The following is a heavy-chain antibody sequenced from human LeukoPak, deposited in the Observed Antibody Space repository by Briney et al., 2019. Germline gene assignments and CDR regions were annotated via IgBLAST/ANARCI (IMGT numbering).Heavy chain of an antibody. CDR3: VRLRRNSDTSGYYYYYDF. D-gene: IGHD3-22*01. V-gene: IGHV3-21*01. CDR2: ISVRSNYI. J-gene: IGHJ4*02. Sequence: GGSLRLSCVASRYTFSSFSINWVRQAPGKGVEWVSSISVRSNYIYSAHSVRGRFSISRDDARDSLFLQMNSLRAEDAAVYYCVRLRRNSDTSGYYYYYDFWGQGTLVTVSS. CDR1: RYTFSSFS.